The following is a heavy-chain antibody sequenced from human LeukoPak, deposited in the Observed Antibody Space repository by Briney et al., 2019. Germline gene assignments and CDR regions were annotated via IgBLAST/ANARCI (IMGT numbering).Heavy chain of an antibody. Sequence: GGSLRLSCAASRFTFNNAWMSWVRQAPGKGLEWVGRFKSNTDGGTTDYAAPVKGRFTISRDDSKNTLYLQMNSLKTEDTAVYYCTAPVPPYSGSYTPDTFDYWGQGTLVTVSS. CDR1: RFTFNNAW. J-gene: IGHJ4*02. CDR2: FKSNTDGGTT. V-gene: IGHV3-15*01. CDR3: TAPVPPYSGSYTPDTFDY. D-gene: IGHD1-26*01.